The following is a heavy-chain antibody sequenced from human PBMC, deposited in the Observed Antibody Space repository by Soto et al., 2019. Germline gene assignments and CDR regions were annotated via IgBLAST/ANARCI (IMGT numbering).Heavy chain of an antibody. J-gene: IGHJ3*02. CDR1: GFTFSSHA. CDR2: VDGSGGDT. D-gene: IGHD6-19*01. CDR3: AKDWRKGYSSGWDDAFDI. V-gene: IGHV3-23*01. Sequence: PGGSLRLSCAASGFTFSSHAMGWLRQAPGTGPEWVAFVDGSGGDTSYADSVKGRITISRDNSDNSLYLQMNSLRAEDTAVYYCAKDWRKGYSSGWDDAFDIWGQGTMVTVSS.